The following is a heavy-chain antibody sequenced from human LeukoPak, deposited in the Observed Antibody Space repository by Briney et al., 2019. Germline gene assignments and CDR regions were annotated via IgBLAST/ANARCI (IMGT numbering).Heavy chain of an antibody. V-gene: IGHV4-4*07. CDR1: GGSISSYY. CDR2: IYTSGST. D-gene: IGHD4-17*01. J-gene: IGHJ6*02. Sequence: SETLSLTCTVSGGSISSYYWSWIRQPAGKGLEWIGRIYTSGSTNYNPSLKSRVTMSVDTSKNQFSLKLSSVTAADTAVYYCARLKTVTTRKYYYYGMDVWGQGTTVTVSS. CDR3: ARLKTVTTRKYYYYGMDV.